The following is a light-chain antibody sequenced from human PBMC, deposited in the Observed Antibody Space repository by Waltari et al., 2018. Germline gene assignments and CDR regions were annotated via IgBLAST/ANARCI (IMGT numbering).Light chain of an antibody. Sequence: QSALTQPASVSGSPGQSITISCTGTSSDVGGYDYVSWYQHHPGRAPTLMIYDFSNRPSGVSDRFSGSKSGNTASLTISGLQTEDEADYYCSSFTRSDTPLYVFGTGTKVTVL. J-gene: IGLJ1*01. CDR2: DFS. V-gene: IGLV2-14*03. CDR1: SSDVGGYDY. CDR3: SSFTRSDTPLYV.